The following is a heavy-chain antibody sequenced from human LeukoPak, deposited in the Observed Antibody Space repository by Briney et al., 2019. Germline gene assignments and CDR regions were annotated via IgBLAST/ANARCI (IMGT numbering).Heavy chain of an antibody. CDR2: IEEDGSAK. V-gene: IGHV3-7*01. D-gene: IGHD3-3*01. J-gene: IGHJ5*02. CDR3: ARVEESASFDP. CDR1: GFTVSSNY. Sequence: PGGSLRLSCAASGFTVSSNYMSWVRQAPGKGLEWVANIEEDGSAKYYVDSVKGRFTISRDNAKNSLYLQMNSLRAEDTAVYYCARVEESASFDPWGQGTLVTVSS.